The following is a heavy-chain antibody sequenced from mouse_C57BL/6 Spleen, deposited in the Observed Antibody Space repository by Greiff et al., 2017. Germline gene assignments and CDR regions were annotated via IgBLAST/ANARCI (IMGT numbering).Heavy chain of an antibody. D-gene: IGHD1-1*01. Sequence: QVQLQQSGAELVRPGASVTLSCKASGYTFTDYEMHWVKQTPVHGLEWIGAIDPETGGTAYNQKFKGKAILTADTSSSTAYMELRSLTSEDSAVYYCTDYYGSSPYYAMDYWGQGTSVTVSS. CDR1: GYTFTDYE. CDR2: IDPETGGT. CDR3: TDYYGSSPYYAMDY. V-gene: IGHV1-15*01. J-gene: IGHJ4*01.